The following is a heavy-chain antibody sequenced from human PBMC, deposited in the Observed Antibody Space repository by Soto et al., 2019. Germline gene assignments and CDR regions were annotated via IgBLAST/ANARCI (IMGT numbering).Heavy chain of an antibody. CDR1: GGSFSGYY. CDR2: INHSGST. J-gene: IGHJ4*02. Sequence: QVQLQQWGAGLLKPSETLSLTCAVYGGSFSGYYWSWIRQPPGKGLEWIGEINHSGSTNYNPSLKSRVTISVDTSKNQFSLKLSSVTAADTAVYYCARRIRALDFDYWGQGTLVTVSS. CDR3: ARRIRALDFDY. V-gene: IGHV4-34*01.